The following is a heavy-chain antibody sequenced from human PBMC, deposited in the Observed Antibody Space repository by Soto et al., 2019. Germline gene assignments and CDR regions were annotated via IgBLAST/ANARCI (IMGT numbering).Heavy chain of an antibody. D-gene: IGHD3-3*01. CDR2: ISSSSSYI. Sequence: ESGGGLVKPGGSLRLSCAASGFTFSSYSMNWVRQAPGKGLEWVSSISSSSSYIYYADSVKGRFTISRDNAKNSLYLQMNSLRAEDTAVYYCARDLYYDFWSGYLGYWGQGTLVTVSS. J-gene: IGHJ4*02. V-gene: IGHV3-21*01. CDR3: ARDLYYDFWSGYLGY. CDR1: GFTFSSYS.